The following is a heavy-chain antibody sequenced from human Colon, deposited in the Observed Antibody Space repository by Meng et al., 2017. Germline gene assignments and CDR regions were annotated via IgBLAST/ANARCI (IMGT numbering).Heavy chain of an antibody. Sequence: QTLSLTCAISGDNVVSGSVDWNWIRQSPSKGLEWLGRRYYRSKWYNDYRISVKSRISNNLDTSNNQLYLQLNSVTPEDTAIYYCTRGIRTAFDIWGQGTMVTVSS. CDR1: GDNVVSGSVD. V-gene: IGHV6-1*01. J-gene: IGHJ3*02. CDR2: RYYRSKWYN. D-gene: IGHD3-10*01. CDR3: TRGIRTAFDI.